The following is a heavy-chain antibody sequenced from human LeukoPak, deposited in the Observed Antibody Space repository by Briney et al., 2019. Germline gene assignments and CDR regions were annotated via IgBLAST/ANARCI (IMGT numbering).Heavy chain of an antibody. V-gene: IGHV4-31*03. CDR1: GGSISSGGYY. D-gene: IGHD3-9*01. CDR3: ASLTIAESSYYFDY. Sequence: PSQTLSLTCTVSGGSISSGGYYWSWIRQHPGKGLEWIGYIYYSGSTNYNPSLKSRVTISVDTSKNQFSLKLSSVTAADTAVYYCASLTIAESSYYFDYWGQGTLVTVSS. J-gene: IGHJ4*02. CDR2: IYYSGST.